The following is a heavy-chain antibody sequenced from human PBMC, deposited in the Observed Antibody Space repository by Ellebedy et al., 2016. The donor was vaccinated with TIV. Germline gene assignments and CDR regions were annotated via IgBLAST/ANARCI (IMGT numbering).Heavy chain of an antibody. CDR3: ATDLRDFGDYKNDY. J-gene: IGHJ4*02. CDR2: IKSKSDGGTA. V-gene: IGHV3-15*07. CDR1: GFTFSNAW. Sequence: GESLKISCVVSGFTFSNAWMNWVRQAPGKGLEWVGRIKSKSDGGTADYAAPVKDRFTFSRDDSKNTLFLQMHSLKTEDTGVYYCATDLRDFGDYKNDYWGQGTLVTVSS. D-gene: IGHD4-17*01.